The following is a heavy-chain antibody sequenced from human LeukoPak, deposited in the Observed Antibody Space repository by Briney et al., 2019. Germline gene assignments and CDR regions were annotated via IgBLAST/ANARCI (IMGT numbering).Heavy chain of an antibody. CDR2: INAYNGNT. V-gene: IGHV1-18*01. CDR1: GYTFTSYI. CDR3: ARDRHIAAAVYYYYMDV. D-gene: IGHD6-13*01. Sequence: ASVKVSCKASGYTFTSYIISWVRQAPGQGLEWMGWINAYNGNTDYAQRVRGRVTMTTDTSTSTAYMELRSLRSDDTAVYYCARDRHIAAAVYYYYMDVWGKGTPLTVSS. J-gene: IGHJ6*03.